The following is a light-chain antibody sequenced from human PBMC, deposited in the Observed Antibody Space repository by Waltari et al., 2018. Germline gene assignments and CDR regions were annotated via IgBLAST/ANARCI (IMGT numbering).Light chain of an antibody. Sequence: DVVLTQSPQSLPVTLGQPASISCRSSQSLVHSNGNTYLTWLQQRPGQSPRRLSYEGSNRDSWVPDRFSGSGSGTDFTLKISRVEAEDVGVYYCMQGTHWPPWTFGQGTKVEIK. CDR1: QSLVHSNGNTY. CDR3: MQGTHWPPWT. V-gene: IGKV2-30*02. J-gene: IGKJ1*01. CDR2: EGS.